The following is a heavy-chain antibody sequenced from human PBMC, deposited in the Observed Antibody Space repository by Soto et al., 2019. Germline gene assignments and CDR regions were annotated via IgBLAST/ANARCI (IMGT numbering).Heavy chain of an antibody. J-gene: IGHJ6*02. CDR2: ISAYNGNT. Sequence: QVQLVQSGAEVKKPGASVKVSCKASGYTFTSYGISWVRQAPGQGLEWMGWISAYNGNTNYAQKLQGRVTRTTDTSTSTAYMELRSLRSDDTAVYYCAREGYYDSSGYQYGMDVWGQGTTVTVSS. D-gene: IGHD3-22*01. V-gene: IGHV1-18*01. CDR3: AREGYYDSSGYQYGMDV. CDR1: GYTFTSYG.